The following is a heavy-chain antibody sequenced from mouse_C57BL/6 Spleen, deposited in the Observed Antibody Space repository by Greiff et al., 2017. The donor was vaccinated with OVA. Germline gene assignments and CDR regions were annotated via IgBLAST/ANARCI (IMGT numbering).Heavy chain of an antibody. CDR3: ALRYAMDY. Sequence: QVQLQQPGAELVKPGASVKLSCKASGYTFTSYWMQWVKQRPGQGLEWIGEIDPSDSYTNYNQKFKGKATLTVDTSSSTAYMQLSSLTSEDSAVYYCALRYAMDYWGQGTSVTDSS. D-gene: IGHD1-1*01. CDR1: GYTFTSYW. J-gene: IGHJ4*01. V-gene: IGHV1-50*01. CDR2: IDPSDSYT.